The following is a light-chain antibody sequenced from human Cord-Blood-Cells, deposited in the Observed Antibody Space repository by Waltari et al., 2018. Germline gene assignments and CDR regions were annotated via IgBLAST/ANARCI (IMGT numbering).Light chain of an antibody. Sequence: QSVLTQPPSASGTPGQRVTISCSGSSSNIGSNYVYWYQQLPGTAPKLLIYRNNQRPSGVAARFSGSESGTSASLAISGLRSEDEADYYCAAWDDSLSGPVFGGGTKLTVL. CDR1: SSNIGSNY. V-gene: IGLV1-47*01. CDR2: RNN. CDR3: AAWDDSLSGPV. J-gene: IGLJ3*02.